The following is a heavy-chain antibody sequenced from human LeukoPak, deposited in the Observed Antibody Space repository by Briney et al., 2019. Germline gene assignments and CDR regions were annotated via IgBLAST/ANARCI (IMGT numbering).Heavy chain of an antibody. V-gene: IGHV3-23*01. CDR3: AKYGSTSLYYYYGMDV. D-gene: IGHD2-2*01. Sequence: VGSLRLSCAASGFTFSSYAMSWVRQAPGKGLEWVSAISGSGGSTYYADSVKGRFTISRDNSKNTLYLQMNSLRAEDTAVCYCAKYGSTSLYYYYGMDVWGQGTTVTVSS. CDR1: GFTFSSYA. CDR2: ISGSGGST. J-gene: IGHJ6*02.